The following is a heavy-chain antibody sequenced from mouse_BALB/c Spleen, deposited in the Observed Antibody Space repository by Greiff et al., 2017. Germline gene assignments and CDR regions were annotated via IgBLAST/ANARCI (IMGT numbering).Heavy chain of an antibody. Sequence: EVQGVESGGGLVKPGGSLKLSCAASGFTFSSYAMSWVRQTPEKRLEWVATISSGGSYTYYPDSVKGRFTISRDNAKNTLYLQMSSLRSEDTAMYYCARQNTATRDYFDYWGQGTTLTVSS. CDR2: ISSGGSYT. J-gene: IGHJ2*01. CDR3: ARQNTATRDYFDY. V-gene: IGHV5-9-3*01. D-gene: IGHD1-2*01. CDR1: GFTFSSYA.